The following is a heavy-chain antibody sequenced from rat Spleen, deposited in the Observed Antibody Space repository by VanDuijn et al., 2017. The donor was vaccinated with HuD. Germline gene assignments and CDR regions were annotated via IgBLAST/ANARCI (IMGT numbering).Heavy chain of an antibody. CDR3: ATDTFYDGTYYPGGFDY. V-gene: IGHV5-27*01. Sequence: EVQLVESGGVLVQPGGSLRLSCAASGFTFTNYYMAWVRQAPTKGLEWFAYISTGGDNTYYRDSVKGRFTISRDNAKSTLYLQLDSLRSEDTATYYCATDTFYDGTYYPGGFDYWGQGVMVTVSS. CDR1: GFTFTNYY. J-gene: IGHJ2*01. D-gene: IGHD1-12*02. CDR2: ISTGGDNT.